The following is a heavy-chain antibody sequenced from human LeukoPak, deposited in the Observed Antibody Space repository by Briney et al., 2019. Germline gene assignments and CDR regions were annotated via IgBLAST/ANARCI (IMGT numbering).Heavy chain of an antibody. CDR2: ISAYNGNT. Sequence: ASVKVSCKASGYTFTSYGISWVRQAPGQGLEWMGWISAYNGNTNYAQKLQGRVTMTTDTSTSTAYMELRSLRSDDTAVYYCARADIAAAVKYNWFDPWGQGTLVTVSS. D-gene: IGHD6-13*01. V-gene: IGHV1-18*01. CDR3: ARADIAAAVKYNWFDP. CDR1: GYTFTSYG. J-gene: IGHJ5*02.